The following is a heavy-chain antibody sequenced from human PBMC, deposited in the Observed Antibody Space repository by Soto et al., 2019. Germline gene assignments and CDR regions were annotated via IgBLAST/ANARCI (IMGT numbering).Heavy chain of an antibody. CDR2: IIPIFGTA. J-gene: IGHJ4*02. V-gene: IGHV1-69*12. D-gene: IGHD5-18*01. Sequence: QVQLVQSGAEVKKPGSSVKVSCKASGGTFSSYAISWVRQAPGQGLEWMGGIIPIFGTANYAQKFQGRVTITADESASTAYREVGRLRSEDRAVYYCASASGYSYGGKYWGQGTLVTVSS. CDR3: ASASGYSYGGKY. CDR1: GGTFSSYA.